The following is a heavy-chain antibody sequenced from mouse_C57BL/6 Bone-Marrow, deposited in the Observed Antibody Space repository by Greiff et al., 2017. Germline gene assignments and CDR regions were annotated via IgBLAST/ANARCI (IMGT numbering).Heavy chain of an antibody. D-gene: IGHD2-5*01. V-gene: IGHV14-1*01. Sequence: EVQLQQSGAELVRPGASVKLSCTASGFNIKDYYMHWVKQRPEQGLEWIGRIDPADGDTEYAQKFQGKATMTADTSSNTASLHLSSLTSENTAVYYCTPNYSNSKVDYFDYWGQGTTLTVSS. CDR2: IDPADGDT. J-gene: IGHJ2*01. CDR1: GFNIKDYY. CDR3: TPNYSNSKVDYFDY.